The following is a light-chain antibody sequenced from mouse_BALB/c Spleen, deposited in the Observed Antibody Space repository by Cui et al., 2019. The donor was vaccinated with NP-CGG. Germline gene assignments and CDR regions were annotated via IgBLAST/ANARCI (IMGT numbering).Light chain of an antibody. J-gene: IGLJ1*01. CDR3: SLWYSNHWV. CDR2: GTN. Sequence: QVVVTKESALTTSPDETVTLTCRSSTGAVTISNYAKWVQEKPDHLFTGLIGGTNNRVPGVPARFSGSLIGDKAALTITGAQTEDEAIYFCSLWYSNHWVFGGGTKLTVL. CDR1: TGAVTISNY. V-gene: IGLV1*01.